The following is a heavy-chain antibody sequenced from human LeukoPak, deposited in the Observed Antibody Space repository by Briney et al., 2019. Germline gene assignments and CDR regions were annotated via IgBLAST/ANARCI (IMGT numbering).Heavy chain of an antibody. J-gene: IGHJ6*03. CDR1: GGSISSYN. D-gene: IGHD2-21*01. CDR3: ASPSIGPRPYYYYYMDV. Sequence: SETLSLTCTVSGGSISSYNWGWIRQPPGKGLEWIGNIFTSGSTNYNPNYNPSVKSRVTISVDTSKNQFSLKLSSVTAADTAVYYCASPSIGPRPYYYYYMDVWGKGTTVTVSS. CDR2: IFTSGST. V-gene: IGHV4-4*09.